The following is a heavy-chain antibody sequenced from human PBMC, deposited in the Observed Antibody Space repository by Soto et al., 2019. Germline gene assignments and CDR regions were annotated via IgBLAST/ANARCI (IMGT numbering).Heavy chain of an antibody. V-gene: IGHV2-70*01. Sequence: SGPTLVNATKALTITCTLSGFSLNTTRICLNWIRRPPGKTLEWLALIDWDDDKYYRRSLKTRLTISKDTSKNQVIITMTKMDPVDKATYYCDRSAHEDFWIGYYDYWGQGTLVTVYS. CDR1: GFSLNTTRIC. D-gene: IGHD3-3*01. CDR2: IDWDDDK. CDR3: DRSAHEDFWIGYYDY. J-gene: IGHJ4*02.